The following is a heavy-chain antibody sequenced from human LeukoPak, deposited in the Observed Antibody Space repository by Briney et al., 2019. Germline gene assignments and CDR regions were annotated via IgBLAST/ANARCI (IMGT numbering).Heavy chain of an antibody. Sequence: PSETLSLTCTVSGGSISSYYWSWIRQPPGKGLEWIGYIYYSGSTNYNPSLKSRVTISVDTSKNQFSLKLSSVTAADTAVYYCARHGVTMIVPGYYFDYWGQGTLVTVSS. J-gene: IGHJ4*02. D-gene: IGHD3-22*01. CDR2: IYYSGST. CDR1: GGSISSYY. V-gene: IGHV4-59*08. CDR3: ARHGVTMIVPGYYFDY.